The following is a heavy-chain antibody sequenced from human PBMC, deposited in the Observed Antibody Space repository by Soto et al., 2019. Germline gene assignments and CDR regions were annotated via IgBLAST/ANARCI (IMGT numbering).Heavy chain of an antibody. CDR1: GGTFSSYA. D-gene: IGHD5-18*01. J-gene: IGHJ6*02. V-gene: IGHV1-69*01. CDR3: ARPVLMDTGVRYYYGMDV. Sequence: QVQLVQSGAEVKKAGSSVKVSCKASGGTFSSYAMNWVRQAPGQGLEWMGGIIPMFGTADYAQKFQARVTITADESTSTAYMGLSSLTSEDTAVYYCARPVLMDTGVRYYYGMDVWGQGTTVTVSS. CDR2: IIPMFGTA.